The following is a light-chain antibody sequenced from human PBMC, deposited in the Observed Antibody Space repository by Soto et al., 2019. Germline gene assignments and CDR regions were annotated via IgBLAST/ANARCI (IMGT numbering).Light chain of an antibody. CDR2: EVS. CDR3: SSYTSSSTRYA. V-gene: IGLV2-14*01. J-gene: IGLJ1*01. Sequence: QSVLTQPASVSGSPGQSITISCTGTSSDVGGYNYVSWYQQHPGKAPKLMIYEVSNRPSGVSNRFSGSKSGNTASLTISGLQAEGEADYYCSSYTSSSTRYAFGTGTKVTVL. CDR1: SSDVGGYNY.